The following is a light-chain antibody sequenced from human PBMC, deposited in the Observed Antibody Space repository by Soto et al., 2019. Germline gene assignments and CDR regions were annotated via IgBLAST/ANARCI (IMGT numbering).Light chain of an antibody. CDR2: AAS. V-gene: IGKV1-17*01. J-gene: IGKJ1*01. CDR3: QHYSTVWA. CDR1: QGIRND. Sequence: IPLTQSPSSLSASVGDRVTIXCRASQGIRNDLGWYQQKPGKAPKLLIYAASSLESGVPSRFSGSGSGTEFTLAISSLQPEDFATYYCQHYSTVWAFGQGTKVDIK.